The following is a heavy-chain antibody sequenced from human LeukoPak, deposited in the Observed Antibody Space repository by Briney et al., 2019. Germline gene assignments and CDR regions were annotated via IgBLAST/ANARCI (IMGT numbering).Heavy chain of an antibody. CDR3: VRGTATVSYPINWFDP. D-gene: IGHD1-14*01. CDR2: TYYRSRWYN. CDR1: GDSVSSYSAA. V-gene: IGHV6-1*01. Sequence: QTLSLTCAISGDSVSSYSAAWNWIRQSPSRGLEWLGRTYYRSRWYNDYAISVKSRITINPDTSKNQFSLHLNSVTPGDTAVYYCVRGTATVSYPINWFDPWGQGTLVTVSS. J-gene: IGHJ5*02.